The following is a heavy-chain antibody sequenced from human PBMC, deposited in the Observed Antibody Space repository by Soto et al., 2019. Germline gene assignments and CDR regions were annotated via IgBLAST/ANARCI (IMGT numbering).Heavy chain of an antibody. J-gene: IGHJ5*02. CDR3: AGGSHNWFDP. CDR2: IYYSGST. V-gene: IGHV4-39*01. D-gene: IGHD1-26*01. Sequence: ASETLSLTCTVFGGSISSSSYYWGWIRQPPGKGLEWIGSIYYSGSTYYNPSLKSRVTISVDTSKNQFSLKLSSVTAADTAVYYCAGGSHNWFDPWGQGTLVTVSS. CDR1: GGSISSSSYY.